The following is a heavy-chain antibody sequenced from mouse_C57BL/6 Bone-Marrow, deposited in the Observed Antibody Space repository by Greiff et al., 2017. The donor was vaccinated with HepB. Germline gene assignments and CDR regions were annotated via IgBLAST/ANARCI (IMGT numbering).Heavy chain of an antibody. CDR3: AREGMITYFDY. J-gene: IGHJ2*01. Sequence: EVKLVESGGDLVKPGGSLKLSCAASGFTFSSYGMSWVRQTPDKRLEWVATISSGGSYTYYPDSVKGRFTISRDNAKNTLYLQMSSRKSEDTAMYYCAREGMITYFDYWGQGTTLTVSS. CDR1: GFTFSSYG. D-gene: IGHD2-4*01. V-gene: IGHV5-6*01. CDR2: ISSGGSYT.